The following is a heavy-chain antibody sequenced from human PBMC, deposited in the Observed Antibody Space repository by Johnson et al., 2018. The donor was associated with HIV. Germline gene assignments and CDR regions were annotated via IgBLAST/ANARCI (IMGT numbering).Heavy chain of an antibody. V-gene: IGHV3-20*04. CDR2: INWNGGST. CDR1: GFTFSGYV. CDR3: ARDEEGYCSGGSCYSGAFDI. D-gene: IGHD2-15*01. Sequence: VQLVESGGGLVQPGGSLRLSCAASGFTFSGYVMSWVRQAPGKGLEWVSGINWNGGSTGYADSVKGRFTISRDNAKNSLYLQMNSLRAEDTALYYCARDEEGYCSGGSCYSGAFDIWGQGTMVTVSS. J-gene: IGHJ3*02.